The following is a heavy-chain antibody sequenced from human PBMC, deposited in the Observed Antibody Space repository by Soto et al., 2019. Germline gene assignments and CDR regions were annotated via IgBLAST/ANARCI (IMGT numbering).Heavy chain of an antibody. CDR3: ATYYGSGSYFPDHYYYGMDV. V-gene: IGHV3-48*01. D-gene: IGHD3-10*01. J-gene: IGHJ6*02. Sequence: GGSLRLSCAASGFTFGIYSMNWVRQAPGKGLEWISYISSTSSTIYYADSVKGRFTISRDNAKNSLYLQMNSLRAEDTAVYYCATYYGSGSYFPDHYYYGMDVWGQGTTVTVSS. CDR1: GFTFGIYS. CDR2: ISSTSSTI.